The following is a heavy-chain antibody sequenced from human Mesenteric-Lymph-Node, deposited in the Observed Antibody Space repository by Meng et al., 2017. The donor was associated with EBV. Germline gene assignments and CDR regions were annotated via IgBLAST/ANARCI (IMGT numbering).Heavy chain of an antibody. V-gene: IGHV4-34*02. J-gene: IGHJ4*02. Sequence: QRKQWVAGLFELSDTLSPPCAFFGVSFSGYYWSWIRQPPGKGLEWIGEINRVGSTNYNPSLKSRLTMSVDTSKNHFSLKLTSVTAADTAVYYCVRCGAVTLVQGGPDHWGQGTLVTVSS. CDR1: GVSFSGYY. D-gene: IGHD3-10*01. CDR3: VRCGAVTLVQGGPDH. CDR2: INRVGST.